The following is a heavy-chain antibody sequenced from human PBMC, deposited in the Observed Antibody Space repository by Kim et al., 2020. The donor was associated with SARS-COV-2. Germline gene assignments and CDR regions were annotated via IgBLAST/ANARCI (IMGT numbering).Heavy chain of an antibody. D-gene: IGHD6-19*01. CDR2: T. Sequence: TYYADSVKDRFTISRDNSKNAMYLQMNSMKPEDTAVYYCESQSYVAGTDYWGQGTLVTVSS. J-gene: IGHJ4*02. CDR3: ESQSYVAGTDY. V-gene: IGHV3-53*01.